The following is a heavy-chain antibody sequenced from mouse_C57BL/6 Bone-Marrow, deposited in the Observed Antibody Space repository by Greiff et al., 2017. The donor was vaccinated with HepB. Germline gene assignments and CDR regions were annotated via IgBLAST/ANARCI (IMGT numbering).Heavy chain of an antibody. CDR3: AREGGLRRDY. J-gene: IGHJ2*01. Sequence: EVQLQQSGPVLVKPGASVKMSCKASGYTFTDYYMNWVKQSHGKSLEWIGVINPYNGGTSYNQKFKGKATLTVDKSSSTAYMELNSLTSEDSAVYYCAREGGLRRDYWGQGTTLTVSS. CDR2: INPYNGGT. CDR1: GYTFTDYY. V-gene: IGHV1-19*01. D-gene: IGHD2-2*01.